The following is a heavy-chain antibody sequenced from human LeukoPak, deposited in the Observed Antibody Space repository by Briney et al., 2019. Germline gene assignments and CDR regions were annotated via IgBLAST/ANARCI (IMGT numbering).Heavy chain of an antibody. CDR3: ARELSGDVFDF. CDR2: IKEDGSEK. Sequence: SGGSLRLSCAASGFTFRKYWMTWFRQAPGKGLEWVANIKEDGSEKNYVDSVKGRFTISRDRAKNPVYLQMNSLRAEDTAVYYCARELSGDVFDFWGRGTLVIVSS. J-gene: IGHJ5*01. CDR1: GFTFRKYW. V-gene: IGHV3-7*01. D-gene: IGHD3-10*02.